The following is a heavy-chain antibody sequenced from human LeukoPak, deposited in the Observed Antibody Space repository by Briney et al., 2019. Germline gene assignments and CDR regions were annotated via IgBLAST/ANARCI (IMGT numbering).Heavy chain of an antibody. Sequence: SETLSLTCAVYGGSFSGYYWSWIRQPPGKGLEWIGEINHSGSTNCNPSLKSRVTISVDTSKNQFSLKLSSVTAADTAVYYCARDSSSWYSHDYWGQGTLVTVSS. CDR1: GGSFSGYY. J-gene: IGHJ4*02. CDR3: ARDSSSWYSHDY. V-gene: IGHV4-34*01. CDR2: INHSGST. D-gene: IGHD6-13*01.